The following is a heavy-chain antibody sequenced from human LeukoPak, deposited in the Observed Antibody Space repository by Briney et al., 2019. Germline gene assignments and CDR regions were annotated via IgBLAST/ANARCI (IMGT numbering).Heavy chain of an antibody. J-gene: IGHJ4*02. CDR2: INHSGST. CDR1: GGSFSGYY. D-gene: IGHD3-22*01. V-gene: IGHV4-34*01. Sequence: PSETLSLTCAVYGGSFSGYYWSWIRQPPGKGLEWIGEINHSGSTNYNPSLKSRVTISVDTSKNQFSLKLSSVTAADTAVYYCAHLHRLYYYDSSGYQADYWGQGTLVTVSS. CDR3: AHLHRLYYYDSSGYQADY.